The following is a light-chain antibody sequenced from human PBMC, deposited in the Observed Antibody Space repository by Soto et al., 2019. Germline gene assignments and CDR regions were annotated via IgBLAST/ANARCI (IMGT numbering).Light chain of an antibody. V-gene: IGKV3-20*01. J-gene: IGKJ1*01. Sequence: EIVLTQSPGTLSLSPGERATLSCRASQSVNSNHLAWSQQRPGQAPRLLIHGASSRATGVPDRFSGSGSGTDFTLTISRLEPEDFAVYHCQCYGTSWWTFGQGTKV. CDR3: QCYGTSWWT. CDR1: QSVNSNH. CDR2: GAS.